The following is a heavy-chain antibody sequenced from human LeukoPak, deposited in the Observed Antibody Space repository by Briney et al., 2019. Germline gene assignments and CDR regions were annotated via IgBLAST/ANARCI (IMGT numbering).Heavy chain of an antibody. CDR3: ARDSRSGWYQEAFDI. V-gene: IGHV3-33*01. J-gene: IGHJ3*02. D-gene: IGHD6-19*01. CDR2: IWYDGSNK. Sequence: GGSLRLSCAASGFTFSSYGMHWVRQAPGKGLEWVAVIWYDGSNKYYADSVKGRFTISRDNPKNTLYLQMNSLRAEDTAVYYCARDSRSGWYQEAFDIWGQGTMVTVSS. CDR1: GFTFSSYG.